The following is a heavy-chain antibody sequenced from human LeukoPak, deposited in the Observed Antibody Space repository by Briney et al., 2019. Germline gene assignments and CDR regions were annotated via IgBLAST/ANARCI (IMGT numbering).Heavy chain of an antibody. V-gene: IGHV4-4*07. CDR2: IYTSGST. J-gene: IGHJ3*02. D-gene: IGHD3-3*01. CDR1: GGSISSYY. CDR3: ASWGVTIFGVTDAFDI. Sequence: SGTLSLTCTVSGGSISSYYWSWIRQPAGKGLEWIGRIYTSGSTNYNPSLKSRVTISVDTSKNQFSLKLSSVTAADTAVYYCASWGVTIFGVTDAFDIWGQGTMVTVSS.